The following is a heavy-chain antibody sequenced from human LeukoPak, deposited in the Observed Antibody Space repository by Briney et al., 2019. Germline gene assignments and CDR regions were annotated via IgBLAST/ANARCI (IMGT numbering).Heavy chain of an antibody. CDR2: IYYSGST. V-gene: IGHV4-30-4*01. Sequence: SETLSLTCTVSGGSISSGDYYWSWIRQPPGEGLEWIGYIYYSGSTYYNPSLKSRVTISVDTSKNQFSLKLSSVTAADTAVYYCAREGKNYYDSSGYYPDYWGQGTLVTVSS. CDR1: GGSISSGDYY. D-gene: IGHD3-22*01. J-gene: IGHJ4*02. CDR3: AREGKNYYDSSGYYPDY.